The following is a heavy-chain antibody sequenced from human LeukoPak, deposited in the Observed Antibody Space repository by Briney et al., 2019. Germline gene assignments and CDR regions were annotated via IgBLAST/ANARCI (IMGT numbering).Heavy chain of an antibody. J-gene: IGHJ4*02. D-gene: IGHD2-2*02. CDR1: GGSFSGYY. V-gene: IGHV4-34*01. CDR2: INHSGST. CDR3: ARGGIVYCSSTSCYRGKTVDY. Sequence: SETLSLTCAVYGGSFSGYYWRWIRQPPGKGLEWIGEINHSGSTNYNPSLKSRVTISVDTSKNQFSLKLSSVTAADTAVYYCARGGIVYCSSTSCYRGKTVDYWGQGTLVTVSS.